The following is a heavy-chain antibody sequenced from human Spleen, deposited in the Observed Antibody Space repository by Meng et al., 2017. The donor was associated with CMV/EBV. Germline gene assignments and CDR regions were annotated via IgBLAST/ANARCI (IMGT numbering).Heavy chain of an antibody. CDR2: IKRDGSEK. D-gene: IGHD3-3*01. J-gene: IGHJ6*02. Sequence: GVLKISCEVSGFTFRSYWMTWVRQAPGKGLEWVANIKRDGSEKYYLHSVKGRFTISRDNAKNSLSLQMSSLRAEDTAVYYCARDRNQVYGVVVPYYYYSYGMDVWGHGTTVTVSS. CDR3: ARDRNQVYGVVVPYYYYSYGMDV. CDR1: GFTFRSYW. V-gene: IGHV3-7*01.